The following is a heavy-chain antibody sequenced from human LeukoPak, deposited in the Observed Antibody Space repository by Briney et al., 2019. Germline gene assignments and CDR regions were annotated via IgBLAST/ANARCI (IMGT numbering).Heavy chain of an antibody. J-gene: IGHJ3*02. CDR1: GFTFSSYV. D-gene: IGHD7-27*01. V-gene: IGHV3-33*01. CDR3: ASATGDNDAFDI. CDR2: IWNEGSNK. Sequence: PGGSLRLSCAASGFTFSSYVMHWVRQAPGKGLEWVAVIWNEGSNKYFADSVKGRFTISRDSSKNTLYLQMNSLRAEDTAVYYCASATGDNDAFDIWGQGTMVTVSS.